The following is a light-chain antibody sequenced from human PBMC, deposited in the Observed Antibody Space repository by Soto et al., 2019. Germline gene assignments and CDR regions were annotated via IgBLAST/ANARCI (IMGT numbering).Light chain of an antibody. J-gene: IGKJ1*01. Sequence: DLKRTQNASKLAGSGEGIDPISRRASQTISSWLAWYQQKPGKAPKLLIYKASTLKSGVPSRFSGSGSGTEFTLTISSLQPDDFATYYCQRYNSYSEAFGQGTKVDIK. CDR3: QRYNSYSEA. V-gene: IGKV1-5*03. CDR1: QTISSW. CDR2: KAS.